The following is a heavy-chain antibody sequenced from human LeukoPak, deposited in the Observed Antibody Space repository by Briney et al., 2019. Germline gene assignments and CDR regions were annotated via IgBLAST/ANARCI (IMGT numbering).Heavy chain of an antibody. V-gene: IGHV3-53*01. CDR1: GFTVNNKY. D-gene: IGHD3-22*01. J-gene: IGHJ3*02. CDR2: IYNDGRT. Sequence: PGGSLRLSCAASGFTVNNKYMTWVRQAPGKGLEWVSLIYNDGRTYYADSVKGRCTIYRDNLRNVLYLQINSLKVEDTALYYCARGLFLSGYLDAFDIWGQGTVVTVSS. CDR3: ARGLFLSGYLDAFDI.